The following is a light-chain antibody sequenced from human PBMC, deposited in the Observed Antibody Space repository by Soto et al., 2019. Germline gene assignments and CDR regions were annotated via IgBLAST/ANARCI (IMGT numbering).Light chain of an antibody. CDR1: QSVSSSY. CDR3: QQYGSSRT. V-gene: IGKV3-20*01. Sequence: EIVLTQSPGTLSLSPGERATLSCRASQSVSSSYLAWYLQKPGQAPRLLIYGASSRATGIPDRFSGSGSGTDFTLTISRLEPEDFAVYYCQQYGSSRTFGQGTTVEIK. CDR2: GAS. J-gene: IGKJ1*01.